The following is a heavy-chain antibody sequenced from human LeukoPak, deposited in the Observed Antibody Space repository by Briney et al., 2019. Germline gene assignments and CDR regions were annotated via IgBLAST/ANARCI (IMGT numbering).Heavy chain of an antibody. CDR2: IYYSGIN. Sequence: LSPTYPVDAGSISIYYCSSIRQPPGGGRGWNGYIYYSGINNTHPPLKSRATISVDNSKTQFSLKLTSLTAAATVGFSWVTDGDDRGAETDYMDVWGKGTTVTVSS. CDR3: VTDGDDRGAETDYMDV. J-gene: IGHJ6*03. CDR1: AGSISIYY. D-gene: IGHD5-24*01. V-gene: IGHV4-59*12.